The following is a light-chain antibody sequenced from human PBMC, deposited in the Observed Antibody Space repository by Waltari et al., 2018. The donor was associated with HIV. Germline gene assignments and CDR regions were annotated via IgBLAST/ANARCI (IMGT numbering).Light chain of an antibody. CDR2: EVS. CDR1: TSASGISNY. Sequence: HSALTQPASVSASPGQSITISCPGTTSASGISNYVSWYQQHPGNVPKVIISEVSTLPSGVSDRFSGSKSGNTASLTISGLQPEDEADYYCTSYTSNDTLLFGGGTKVTVL. V-gene: IGLV2-14*01. J-gene: IGLJ2*01. CDR3: TSYTSNDTLL.